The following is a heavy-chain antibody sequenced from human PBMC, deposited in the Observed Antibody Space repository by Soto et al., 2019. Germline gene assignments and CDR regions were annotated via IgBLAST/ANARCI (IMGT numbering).Heavy chain of an antibody. D-gene: IGHD1-1*01. J-gene: IGHJ4*02. CDR2: IYYSGST. Sequence: QVQLQESGPGLVKPSQTLSLTCTVSGGSISSGGYYWSWIRQHPGKGLEWIGYIYYSGSTYYNPSLKSRVXXSXDXXKNHSSLKLSSVTAADTAVYYCARDHCGNNRRLDYWGQGTLVTVSP. CDR1: GGSISSGGYY. CDR3: ARDHCGNNRRLDY. V-gene: IGHV4-31*03.